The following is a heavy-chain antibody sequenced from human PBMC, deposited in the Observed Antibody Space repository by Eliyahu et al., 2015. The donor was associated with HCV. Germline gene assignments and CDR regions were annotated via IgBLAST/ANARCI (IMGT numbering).Heavy chain of an antibody. Sequence: QVQLVESGGGLXKPGGSLRLSXEXSGFTFSEYYMXGVRXAPGKGLEWIAYVSHSRSGSDSYYAESVEGRFTIARDDAKGSLFLELHSLRVEDTAVYYCARGVSMSYWGQGTPVTVSS. D-gene: IGHD2-8*01. CDR2: VSHSRSGSDS. CDR3: ARGVSMSY. CDR1: GFTFSEYY. V-gene: IGHV3-11*01. J-gene: IGHJ4*02.